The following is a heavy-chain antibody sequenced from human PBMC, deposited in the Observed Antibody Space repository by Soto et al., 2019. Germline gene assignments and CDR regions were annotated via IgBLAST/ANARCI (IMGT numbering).Heavy chain of an antibody. Sequence: PVGSLRLSCAASGFTFSDYYMSWIRQAPGKGLEWVSYISSSGSTIYYADSVKGRFTISRDNAKNSLYLQMNSLRAEDTAVYYCARGHDFWSGYSTCFDYWGQGTLVTSPQ. CDR2: ISSSGSTI. CDR3: ARGHDFWSGYSTCFDY. CDR1: GFTFSDYY. J-gene: IGHJ4*02. D-gene: IGHD3-3*01. V-gene: IGHV3-11*01.